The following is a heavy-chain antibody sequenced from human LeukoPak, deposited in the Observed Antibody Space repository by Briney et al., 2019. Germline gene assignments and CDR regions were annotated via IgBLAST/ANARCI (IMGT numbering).Heavy chain of an antibody. J-gene: IGHJ6*03. Sequence: TSETLSLTCTVSGGSISSGGYYWSWIRQHPGKGLEWIGYIYYSGSTYYNPSLKSRVTISVDTSKNQFSLKLSSVTAADTAVYYCARDPGGSYYYYMDVWGKGTTVSVSS. CDR3: ARDPGGSYYYYMDV. CDR1: GGSISSGGYY. V-gene: IGHV4-31*03. CDR2: IYYSGST. D-gene: IGHD1-26*01.